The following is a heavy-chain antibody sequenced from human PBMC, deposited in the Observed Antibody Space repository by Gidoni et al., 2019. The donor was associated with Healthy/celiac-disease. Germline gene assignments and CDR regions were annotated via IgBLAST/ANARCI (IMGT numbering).Heavy chain of an antibody. CDR1: GFTFSSYA. V-gene: IGHV3-23*01. J-gene: IGHJ1*01. CDR2: ISGSGGST. Sequence: EVQLLESGGGLVQPGGSLRLSCAASGFTFSSYAMSWVRQAPGKGLEWVSAISGSGGSTYYADSVKGRFTISRDNSKNTLYLQMNSLRAEDTAVYYCAKVPPYYYDSSGWGSYFQHWGQGTLVTVSS. CDR3: AKVPPYYYDSSGWGSYFQH. D-gene: IGHD3-22*01.